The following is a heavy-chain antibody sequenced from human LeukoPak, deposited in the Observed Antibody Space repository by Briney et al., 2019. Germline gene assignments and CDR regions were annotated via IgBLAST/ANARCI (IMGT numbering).Heavy chain of an antibody. D-gene: IGHD6-13*01. J-gene: IGHJ5*02. Sequence: GASVKVSCRASGYIFTNYGITWVRQAPGQGLEWMSWICANNGETNFAQKFQGRVTMMTDSSTSTAYMELRSLTSDDTAVYYCARASTRAAATGYDPWGQGSLVTVSS. CDR1: GYIFTNYG. V-gene: IGHV1-18*01. CDR3: ARASTRAAATGYDP. CDR2: ICANNGET.